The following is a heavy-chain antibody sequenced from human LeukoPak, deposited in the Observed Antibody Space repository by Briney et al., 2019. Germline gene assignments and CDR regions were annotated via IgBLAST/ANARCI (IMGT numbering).Heavy chain of an antibody. J-gene: IGHJ4*02. CDR1: GFTFSSFA. V-gene: IGHV3-48*02. CDR2: ISGRTGTM. D-gene: IGHD3-22*01. Sequence: GGSLRLSCAASGFTFSSFAMSWVRQAPGKGLEWISYISGRTGTMYYADSVQGRFTISRDNARNSLYLQLNSLRDEDTAVYYCARDRSPYTTSAYYLDYWGQGTLVTVSS. CDR3: ARDRSPYTTSAYYLDY.